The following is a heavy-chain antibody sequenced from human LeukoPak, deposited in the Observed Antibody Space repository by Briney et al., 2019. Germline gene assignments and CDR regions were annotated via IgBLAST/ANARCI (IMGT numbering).Heavy chain of an antibody. CDR1: GFTFSNAW. D-gene: IGHD3-22*01. CDR2: IRSNSDGGTI. Sequence: GGSLRLSCAASGFTFSNAWMNWVRQAPGKGLEWVGRIRSNSDGGTIDYAAPVKGRFALSRDDSKNTLYLQMNSLQTEDTAVYYCATDFYDTTWGQGTLVTVSS. J-gene: IGHJ5*02. V-gene: IGHV3-15*07. CDR3: ATDFYDTT.